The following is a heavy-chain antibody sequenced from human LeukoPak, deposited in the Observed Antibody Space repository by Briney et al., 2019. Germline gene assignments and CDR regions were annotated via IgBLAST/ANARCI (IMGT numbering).Heavy chain of an antibody. J-gene: IGHJ3*02. D-gene: IGHD6-6*01. Sequence: SAKVSCKASGGTFISYAISWVRQAPGQGLEWMGGIIPIFGTANYAQKFQGRVTITADESTSTAYMELSSLRSEDTAVYYCARSIAALNVMWAFDIWGQGTMVTVSS. CDR2: IIPIFGTA. V-gene: IGHV1-69*13. CDR3: ARSIAALNVMWAFDI. CDR1: GGTFISYA.